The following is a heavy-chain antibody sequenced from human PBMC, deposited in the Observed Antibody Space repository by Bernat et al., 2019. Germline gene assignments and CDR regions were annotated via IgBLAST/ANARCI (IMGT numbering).Heavy chain of an antibody. CDR2: ISSSSSYI. CDR3: ARGFSAVPRDY. V-gene: IGHV3-21*01. CDR1: GFTFSSSS. Sequence: EVQLVESGGGLVQPGGSLRLSCAASGFTFSSSSMNWVRQAPGKGLEGVSSISSSSSYIYYADSVKGRFTISRDNAKNSLYLQMNSLRAEDTAVYYCARGFSAVPRDYWGQGTLVTVSS. J-gene: IGHJ4*02. D-gene: IGHD6-19*01.